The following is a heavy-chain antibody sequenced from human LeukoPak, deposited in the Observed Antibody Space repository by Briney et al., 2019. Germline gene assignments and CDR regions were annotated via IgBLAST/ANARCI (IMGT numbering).Heavy chain of an antibody. J-gene: IGHJ4*02. V-gene: IGHV3-23*01. D-gene: IGHD3-9*01. CDR3: LARGYDILTGYYTIDY. CDR2: ISGSGGST. Sequence: GGSLRLSCAASGFTFSSYAMSWVRQAPGKGLEWVSAISGSGGSTYYADSVKGRFTISRDNSKNTLYLQMNSLRAEDTAVYYFLARGYDILTGYYTIDYWGQGTLVTVSS. CDR1: GFTFSSYA.